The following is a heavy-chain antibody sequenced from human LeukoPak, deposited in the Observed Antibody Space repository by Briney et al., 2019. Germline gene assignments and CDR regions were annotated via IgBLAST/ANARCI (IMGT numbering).Heavy chain of an antibody. V-gene: IGHV3-23*01. CDR2: IHGSSGST. D-gene: IGHD3-3*01. Sequence: GGSLRLSCSASGFTFSNYGMSWVRQAPGKGLEWVSGIHGSSGSTYYADSVKGRSTISRDNSKNTLYLQMNSLRAEDTAVYYCARGFDFWSGYSFDYWGQGTLVTVSS. J-gene: IGHJ4*02. CDR1: GFTFSNYG. CDR3: ARGFDFWSGYSFDY.